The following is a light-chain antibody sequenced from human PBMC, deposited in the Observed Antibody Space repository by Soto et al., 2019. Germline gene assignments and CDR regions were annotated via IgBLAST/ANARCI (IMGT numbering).Light chain of an antibody. CDR2: EVS. V-gene: IGLV2-14*01. Sequence: QSVLTQPASVSGSPGQSITISCTGTSSDVGGYNYVSWYQQHPGKAPKLMIYEVSNRPSGVSNRFSGSKSGNTASLTISGLQAEDEADYYCSSYTSSSISEVFGTGTKSPS. J-gene: IGLJ1*01. CDR1: SSDVGGYNY. CDR3: SSYTSSSISEV.